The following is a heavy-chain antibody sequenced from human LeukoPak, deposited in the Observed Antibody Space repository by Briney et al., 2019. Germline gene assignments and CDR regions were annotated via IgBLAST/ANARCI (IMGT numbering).Heavy chain of an antibody. CDR1: GFTFSSYS. V-gene: IGHV3-21*01. CDR2: ISSSSSYI. D-gene: IGHD3-22*01. Sequence: GGSLRLSCAASGFTFSSYSMNWVRQAPGKGLEWVSSISSSSSYIYYADSAKGRFTISRDNAKNSLYLQMNSLRAEDTAVYYCAIISVLIVVDKDAFDIWGQGTMVTVSS. J-gene: IGHJ3*02. CDR3: AIISVLIVVDKDAFDI.